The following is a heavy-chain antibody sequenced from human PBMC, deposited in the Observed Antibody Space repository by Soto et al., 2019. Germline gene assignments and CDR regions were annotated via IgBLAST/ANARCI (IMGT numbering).Heavy chain of an antibody. Sequence: SETLSLTCTVSDGSINSSSHYWGWIRQPPGKGLEWIGSIYYTGSIFYNPSLRSRLTIFVDTSKNQFSLKPSSVTSADTAVYYCARQTDYYYGFGMDVWGQGTTVTVSS. CDR1: DGSINSSSHY. D-gene: IGHD3-10*01. CDR3: ARQTDYYYGFGMDV. V-gene: IGHV4-39*01. CDR2: IYYTGSI. J-gene: IGHJ6*02.